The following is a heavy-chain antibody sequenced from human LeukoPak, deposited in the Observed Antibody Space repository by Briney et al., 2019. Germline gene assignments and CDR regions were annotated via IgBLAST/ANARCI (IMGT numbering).Heavy chain of an antibody. CDR2: INHSGST. CDR3: ARQAVDIVATIRSVTFDY. Sequence: PSETLSLPCAVYGGSFSGYYWSWIRQPPGKGLEWIGEINHSGSTNYNPSLKSRVTISVDTSKNQFSLKLSSVTAADTAVYYCARQAVDIVATIRSVTFDYWGQGTLVTVSS. D-gene: IGHD5-12*01. J-gene: IGHJ4*02. V-gene: IGHV4-34*01. CDR1: GGSFSGYY.